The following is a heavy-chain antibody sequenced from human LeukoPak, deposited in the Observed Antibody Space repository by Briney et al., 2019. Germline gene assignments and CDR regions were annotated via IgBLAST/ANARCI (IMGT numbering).Heavy chain of an antibody. J-gene: IGHJ4*02. CDR3: TRGGWFGELGDFDY. CDR2: IRSKDYGGTT. D-gene: IGHD3-10*01. CDR1: GFTFGDYA. V-gene: IGHV3-49*03. Sequence: GRSLRLSCTASGFTFGDYAMSWFRQAPGKGLEWVGFIRSKDYGGTTEYAASVKGRFTISRDDSKSIAYLQMNSLKTEDTAVYYCTRGGWFGELGDFDYWGQGTLVTVSS.